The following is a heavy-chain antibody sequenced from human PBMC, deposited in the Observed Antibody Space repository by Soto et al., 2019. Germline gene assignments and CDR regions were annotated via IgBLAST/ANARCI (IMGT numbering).Heavy chain of an antibody. V-gene: IGHV4-39*01. J-gene: IGHJ4*02. CDR1: GGSLSSTTHY. D-gene: IGHD5-12*01. Sequence: QLQLQESGPGLVKPSETLSLTCTVSGGSLSSTTHYWGWIRQPPGQGLEWIGSIPFSGSTYYNPSLKSRVTLSVDTSKNQFSLKLRSVTAADTALYYCARGRNSGYIFDYWGQGTLVTDSS. CDR3: ARGRNSGYIFDY. CDR2: IPFSGST.